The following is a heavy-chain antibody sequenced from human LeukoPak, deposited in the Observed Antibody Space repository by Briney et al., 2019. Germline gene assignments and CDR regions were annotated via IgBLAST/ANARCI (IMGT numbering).Heavy chain of an antibody. V-gene: IGHV3-30-3*01. CDR3: ARGYDFWSGYFGY. D-gene: IGHD3-3*01. J-gene: IGHJ4*02. CDR1: GITFSSYA. Sequence: GGSLRLSCAASGITFSSYAMHWVRQAPGKGLEWVAVISYDGSNKYYADSVKGRFTISRDDSKNTLYLQMNSLRAEDTAVYCCARGYDFWSGYFGYWGQGTLVTVSS. CDR2: ISYDGSNK.